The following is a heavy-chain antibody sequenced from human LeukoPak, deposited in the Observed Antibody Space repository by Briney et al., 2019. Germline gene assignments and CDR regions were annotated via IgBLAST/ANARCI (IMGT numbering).Heavy chain of an antibody. CDR2: INPNSGGT. CDR1: GYSFTGYY. J-gene: IGHJ4*02. D-gene: IGHD5-12*01. V-gene: IGHV1-2*02. CDR3: AGLSGYDPYYFDY. Sequence: ASVTVSCKASGYSFTGYYMQWVRQAPGQGLEWMGCINPNSGGTDYAQKFQGRVTMTRDTSISTAYMELSRLTSDDTAVYYCAGLSGYDPYYFDYWGQGTLVAVSS.